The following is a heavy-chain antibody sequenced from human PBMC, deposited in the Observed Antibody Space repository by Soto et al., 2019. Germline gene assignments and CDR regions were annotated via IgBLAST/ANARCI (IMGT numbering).Heavy chain of an antibody. CDR2: ISGDSRYI. CDR3: ARFPPGLDYYGGSGYPYFDY. V-gene: IGHV3-21*01. J-gene: IGHJ4*02. CDR1: GFTFSIYS. Sequence: GGSLRLSCAASGFTFSIYSMNWVRQAPGKGLEWVSSISGDSRYIYYSDSLKGRFTISRDNAKNSLYLQVNSLRAEDTAVYYCARFPPGLDYYGGSGYPYFDYWGQGALVTVSS. D-gene: IGHD3-22*01.